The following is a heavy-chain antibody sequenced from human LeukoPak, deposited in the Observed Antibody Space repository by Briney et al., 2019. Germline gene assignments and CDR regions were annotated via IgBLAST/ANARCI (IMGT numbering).Heavy chain of an antibody. V-gene: IGHV1-46*01. CDR3: ARDSGASLWSHYYVPFYYDSSGYFDY. CDR2: INPGGGNT. Sequence: GASVKVSCKASGYTFTSYGFSWVRQAPGQGLEWMGIINPGGGNTSYAQKFQGRVTMTRDTSTSTVYMELSSLRSEDTAVYYCARDSGASLWSHYYVPFYYDSSGYFDYWGQGTLVTVSS. CDR1: GYTFTSYG. J-gene: IGHJ4*02. D-gene: IGHD3-22*01.